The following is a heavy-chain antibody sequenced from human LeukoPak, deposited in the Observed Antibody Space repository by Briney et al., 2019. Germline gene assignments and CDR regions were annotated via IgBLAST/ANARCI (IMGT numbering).Heavy chain of an antibody. D-gene: IGHD6-19*01. CDR3: ARHDPYSSGWYSDY. V-gene: IGHV4-59*08. CDR1: GGSISSYH. CDR2: IYYSGST. Sequence: SETLSLTCTVSGGSISSYHWSWIRQPPGKGLEWIGYIYYSGSTNYNPSLKSRVTISVDTSKNQFSLKLSSVTAADTAVYYCARHDPYSSGWYSDYWGQGTLVTVSS. J-gene: IGHJ4*02.